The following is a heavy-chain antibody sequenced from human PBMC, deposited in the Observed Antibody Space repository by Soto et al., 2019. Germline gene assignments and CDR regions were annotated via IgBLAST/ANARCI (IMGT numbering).Heavy chain of an antibody. CDR3: ASQHYYDSSGYYVVY. CDR1: GGSISSGGYS. CDR2: IHYSGST. D-gene: IGHD3-22*01. J-gene: IGHJ4*02. V-gene: IGHV4-30-2*03. Sequence: SETLSLTCAVSGGSISSGGYSWSWIRQPPGKGLEWIGYIHYSGSTYYDSSLQSRVTISIDTSKNQFSLKLSSVTATDTAVYYCASQHYYDSSGYYVVYWGQGTLVTVSS.